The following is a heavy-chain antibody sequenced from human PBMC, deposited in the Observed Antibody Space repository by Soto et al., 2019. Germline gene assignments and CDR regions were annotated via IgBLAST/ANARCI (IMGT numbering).Heavy chain of an antibody. Sequence: GGSLRLSCAASGFTFSSYAMSWVRQAPGKGLEWVSAISGSGGSTYYADSVKGRFTISRDNSKNTLYLQMNSLRAEDTAVYYCAKRGYCSSTSCYLRADYYYYMDVWGKGTTVTVSS. CDR3: AKRGYCSSTSCYLRADYYYYMDV. CDR2: ISGSGGST. V-gene: IGHV3-23*01. CDR1: GFTFSSYA. D-gene: IGHD2-2*01. J-gene: IGHJ6*03.